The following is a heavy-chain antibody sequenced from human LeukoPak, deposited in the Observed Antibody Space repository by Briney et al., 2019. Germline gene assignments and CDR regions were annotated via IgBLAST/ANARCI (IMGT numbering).Heavy chain of an antibody. Sequence: GGSLRLSCAASGFTFSSSAMSWVRQAPGKGLGWVSAISNNGGYTYYADSVQGRFTISRGSSKSTLCLQMNSLRAEDTAVYYCAKQLGYCSDGSCYFPYWGQGTLVTVSS. CDR2: ISNNGGYT. CDR3: AKQLGYCSDGSCYFPY. V-gene: IGHV3-23*01. CDR1: GFTFSSSA. D-gene: IGHD2-15*01. J-gene: IGHJ4*02.